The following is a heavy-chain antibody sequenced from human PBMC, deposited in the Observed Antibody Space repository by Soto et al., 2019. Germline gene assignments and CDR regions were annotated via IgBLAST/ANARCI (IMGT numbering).Heavy chain of an antibody. V-gene: IGHV5-51*01. CDR3: ARMMAASGTAFDY. Sequence: TGASLKISCQASGYSFISSWIGWVRQRPGKGLEWMGIIYPGDSDTRYSPSFQGQVTISADKSTSTAYLQWSSLKASDTATYYCARMMAASGTAFDYWGQGALVTVSS. D-gene: IGHD6-13*01. CDR2: IYPGDSDT. J-gene: IGHJ4*02. CDR1: GYSFISSW.